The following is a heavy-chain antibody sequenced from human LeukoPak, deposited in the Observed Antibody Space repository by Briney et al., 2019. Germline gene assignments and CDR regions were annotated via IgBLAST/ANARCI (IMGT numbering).Heavy chain of an antibody. V-gene: IGHV4-34*01. Sequence: SETLSLTCTVSGGSITNYYWGWIRQPPGKGLEWIGEINHSGSTNYNPSLKSRVTISVDTSKNQFSLKLSSVTAADTAVYYCARGNWKYYYGSDFDYWGQGTLVTVSS. CDR3: ARGNWKYYYGSDFDY. D-gene: IGHD3-10*01. J-gene: IGHJ4*02. CDR1: GGSITNYY. CDR2: INHSGST.